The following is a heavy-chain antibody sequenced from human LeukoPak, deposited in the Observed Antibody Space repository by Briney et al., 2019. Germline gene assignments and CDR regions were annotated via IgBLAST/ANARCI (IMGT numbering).Heavy chain of an antibody. CDR1: GGSISSYY. D-gene: IGHD6-13*01. Sequence: SETLSLTCTVSGGSISSYYWSWIRQPAGKGLEWIGRIYTSGSTNYNPSLKSRVTMSVDTSKNQFSLKLSSVTAADTAVYYCAREVYSSSPSYYFDYWGQGTLVTVSS. J-gene: IGHJ4*02. CDR3: AREVYSSSPSYYFDY. CDR2: IYTSGST. V-gene: IGHV4-4*07.